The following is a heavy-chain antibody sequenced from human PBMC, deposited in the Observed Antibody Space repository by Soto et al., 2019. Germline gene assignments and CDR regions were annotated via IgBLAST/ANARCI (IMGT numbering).Heavy chain of an antibody. Sequence: SETLSLTCTVSGGSISSYYWSWIRQPAGKGLEWIGRIYTSGSTNYNPSLKSRVTMSVDTSKNQFSLKLSSVTAADTAVYYCARYDYVWGSYRPPADAFDMWGQGTMVTVSS. CDR1: GGSISSYY. V-gene: IGHV4-4*07. CDR3: ARYDYVWGSYRPPADAFDM. J-gene: IGHJ3*02. CDR2: IYTSGST. D-gene: IGHD3-16*02.